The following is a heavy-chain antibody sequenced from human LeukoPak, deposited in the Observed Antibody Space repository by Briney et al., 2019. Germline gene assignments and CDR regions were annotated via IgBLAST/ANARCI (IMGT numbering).Heavy chain of an antibody. CDR1: GASISSYY. Sequence: SETLSLTCTVSGASISSYYWNWIRQPAGKGLECIGRIYASGSTNYNPSPKSRVTMSVDKSKNQFSLKLTSVTTADTAVYYCARDVGATTGIDFWGQGTLVTVSS. D-gene: IGHD1-26*01. V-gene: IGHV4-4*07. J-gene: IGHJ4*02. CDR3: ARDVGATTGIDF. CDR2: IYASGST.